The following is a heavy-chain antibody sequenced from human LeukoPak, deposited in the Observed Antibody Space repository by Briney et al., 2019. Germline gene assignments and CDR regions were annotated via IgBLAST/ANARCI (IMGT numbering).Heavy chain of an antibody. V-gene: IGHV3-11*01. J-gene: IGHJ4*02. D-gene: IGHD2-21*01. CDR1: GFTFRDSY. Sequence: PGGSLRLSCVASGFTFRDSYISWVRQTPERGLECISYIGGSGRDIKYADSVKGRFTISRDNAKNALYLQMNSLRAEDTAVYYCAKTARAYEYWGQGTQVTVSS. CDR2: IGGSGRDI. CDR3: AKTARAYEY.